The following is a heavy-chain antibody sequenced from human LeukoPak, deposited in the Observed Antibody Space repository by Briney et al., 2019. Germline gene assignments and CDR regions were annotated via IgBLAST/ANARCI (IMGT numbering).Heavy chain of an antibody. V-gene: IGHV1-8*03. CDR3: AKWLKPITIFGVVITPFDY. Sequence: ASVKVSCKASGYTFTSHDINWVRQATGQGLEWMGWMNPNSGNTGYSQKFQGRVTITRNTSISTAYMELSSLRSEDTAVYYCAKWLKPITIFGVVITPFDYWGQGTLVTVSS. CDR2: MNPNSGNT. J-gene: IGHJ4*02. D-gene: IGHD3-3*01. CDR1: GYTFTSHD.